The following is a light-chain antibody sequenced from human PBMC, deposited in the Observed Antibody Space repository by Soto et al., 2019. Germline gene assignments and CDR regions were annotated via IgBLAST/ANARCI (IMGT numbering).Light chain of an antibody. CDR2: DAS. Sequence: DIQMTQCPSTLSASVGDRVTMTCRASQSISKWLAWYQQKPGTAPKLLIYDASNLESGVPSRFSGSGSGTEFTLAISGLQSDDFAAYSCQQYNTYWTFGPGTKVDIK. V-gene: IGKV1-5*01. J-gene: IGKJ1*01. CDR3: QQYNTYWT. CDR1: QSISKW.